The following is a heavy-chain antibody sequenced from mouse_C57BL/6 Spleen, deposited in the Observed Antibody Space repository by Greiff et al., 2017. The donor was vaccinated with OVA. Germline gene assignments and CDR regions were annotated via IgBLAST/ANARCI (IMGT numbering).Heavy chain of an antibody. D-gene: IGHD1-1*01. J-gene: IGHJ1*03. CDR3: ANYGSSYGYFDV. CDR1: GYTFTSYW. V-gene: IGHV1-53*01. Sequence: QVQLQQPGTELVKPGASVKLSCKASGYTFTSYWMPWVKQRPGQGLEWIGNINPSNGGTNYNEKFKSQATLTVDKSSSTAYMQLSSLTSEDSAVYYCANYGSSYGYFDVWGTGTTVTVSS. CDR2: INPSNGGT.